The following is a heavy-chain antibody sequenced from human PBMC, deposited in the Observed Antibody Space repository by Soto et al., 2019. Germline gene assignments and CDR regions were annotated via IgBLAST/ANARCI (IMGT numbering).Heavy chain of an antibody. D-gene: IGHD3-16*02. CDR3: ARGQMITFGGVIVMDAFDI. CDR2: IGTAGDT. CDR1: GFTFRSYD. V-gene: IGHV3-13*01. Sequence: GSLRLSCAASGFTFRSYDRHWVRQATGKGLEWVSAIGTAGDTYYPGSVKGRFTISRENAKNSLYLQMNSLRAGDTAVYYCARGQMITFGGVIVMDAFDIWGQGTMVTVSS. J-gene: IGHJ3*02.